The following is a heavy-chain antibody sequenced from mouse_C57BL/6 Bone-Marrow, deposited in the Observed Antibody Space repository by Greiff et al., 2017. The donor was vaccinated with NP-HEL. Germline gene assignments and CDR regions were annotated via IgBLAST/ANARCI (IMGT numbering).Heavy chain of an antibody. D-gene: IGHD1-1*01. CDR2: IHPNSGST. CDR3: ARRITTVVARAY. J-gene: IGHJ3*01. CDR1: GYTFTSYW. V-gene: IGHV1-64*01. Sequence: QVQLQQPGAELVKPGASVKLSCKASGYTFTSYWMHWVKQRPGQGLEWIGMIHPNSGSTNYNEKFKSKATLTVDKSSSTAYMQLSSLTSEDAAVYYCARRITTVVARAYWGQGTLVTVSA.